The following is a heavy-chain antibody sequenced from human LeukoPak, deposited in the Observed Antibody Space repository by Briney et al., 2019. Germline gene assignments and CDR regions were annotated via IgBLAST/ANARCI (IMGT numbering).Heavy chain of an antibody. V-gene: IGHV5-51*01. CDR3: ARPSSLYGGTSDDY. Sequence: GESLKISCKASGYSFTDYWIVWVRQMPGKGLEWMGAIYPGDSDTRYSPSLDGQVTISADKSVSTTYLQWSSLQASDTAMYYCARPSSLYGGTSDDYWGQGTLVTVSS. D-gene: IGHD4-23*01. CDR2: IYPGDSDT. J-gene: IGHJ4*02. CDR1: GYSFTDYW.